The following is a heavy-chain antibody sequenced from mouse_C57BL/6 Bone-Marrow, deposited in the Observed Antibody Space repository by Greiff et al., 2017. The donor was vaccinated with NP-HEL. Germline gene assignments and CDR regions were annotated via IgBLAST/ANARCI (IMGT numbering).Heavy chain of an antibody. CDR3: ARAYYGSSYAYYWYFDV. CDR2: SYWDDDK. V-gene: IGHV8-12*01. D-gene: IGHD1-1*01. Sequence: QVTLKESGPGILQSSQTLSLTCSFSGFSLSTSGMGVSWLRQPSGKGLEWLAHSYWDDDKRYNPSLKSRLTISKDTSRNQVVLKITSVHTADTATYYGARAYYGSSYAYYWYFDVWGTGTTVTVSS. CDR1: GFSLSTSGMG. J-gene: IGHJ1*03.